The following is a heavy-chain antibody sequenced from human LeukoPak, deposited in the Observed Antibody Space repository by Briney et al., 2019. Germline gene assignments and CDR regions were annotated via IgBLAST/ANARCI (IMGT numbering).Heavy chain of an antibody. V-gene: IGHV3-30*04. D-gene: IGHD3-3*01. J-gene: IGHJ4*02. CDR1: GFTFGSYA. CDR2: LSYDGSDK. Sequence: GGSLRLSCAASGFTFGSYAMHWVRQAPGKGLEWVAVLSYDGSDKYYADSVKGRFTISRDNSKNTLYLQMNSLRAEDTAIYYCARDSDDFWSGYLDYWGQGTLVTVSS. CDR3: ARDSDDFWSGYLDY.